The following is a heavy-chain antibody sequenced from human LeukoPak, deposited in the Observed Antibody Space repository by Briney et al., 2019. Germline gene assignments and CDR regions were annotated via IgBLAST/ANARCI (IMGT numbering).Heavy chain of an antibody. CDR3: AKDITIFGVFYYFDY. D-gene: IGHD3-3*01. V-gene: IGHV3-30*02. CDR1: GFTFSSYG. Sequence: PGGSLRLSCAASGFTFSSYGMHWVRQAPGKGLEWVAFIRYDGSNKCYADSVKGRFTISRDNSKNTLYLQMNSLRAEDTAVYYCAKDITIFGVFYYFDYWGQGTLVTVSS. J-gene: IGHJ4*02. CDR2: IRYDGSNK.